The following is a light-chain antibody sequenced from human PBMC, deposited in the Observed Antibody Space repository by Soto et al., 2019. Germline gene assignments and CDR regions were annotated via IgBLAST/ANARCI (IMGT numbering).Light chain of an antibody. CDR1: QSVASS. CDR2: DAS. V-gene: IGKV3-11*01. J-gene: IGKJ4*01. Sequence: EIVLTQSPATLSLSPGERATLSCRASQSVASSLAWYQQKPGQAPRLLIYDASNKATGIPARFIGSGSGTDFTLTISSLEPEDFAVYYCQQRYSWPLTFGGGTKVEIK. CDR3: QQRYSWPLT.